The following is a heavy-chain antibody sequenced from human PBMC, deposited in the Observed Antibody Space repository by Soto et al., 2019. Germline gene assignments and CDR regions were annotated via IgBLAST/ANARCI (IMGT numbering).Heavy chain of an antibody. D-gene: IGHD6-13*01. CDR2: IIPIFGTA. CDR3: AREGIAAAGILYSYYGMDV. V-gene: IGHV1-69*13. Sequence: SVKVSCRASGGTFSSYAISWVRQAPGQGLEWMGGIIPIFGTANYAQKFQGRVTITADESTSTAYMELSSLRSEDTAVYYCAREGIAAAGILYSYYGMDVWAQGTTVTASS. J-gene: IGHJ6*02. CDR1: GGTFSSYA.